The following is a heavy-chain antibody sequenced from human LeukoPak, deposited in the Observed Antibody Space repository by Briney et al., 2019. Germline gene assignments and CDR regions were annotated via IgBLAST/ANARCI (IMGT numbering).Heavy chain of an antibody. CDR1: GYTFTGYY. Sequence: ASVKVSCKASGYTFTGYYMHWVRQAPGQGLEWMGWINPNSGGTNYAQKFQGRVTMTRDTSISTAYMELSRLRSDDTAVYYCARLRGKLAEFDYWGQGTLVTVSS. V-gene: IGHV1-2*02. CDR3: ARLRGKLAEFDY. J-gene: IGHJ4*02. CDR2: INPNSGGT. D-gene: IGHD1-1*01.